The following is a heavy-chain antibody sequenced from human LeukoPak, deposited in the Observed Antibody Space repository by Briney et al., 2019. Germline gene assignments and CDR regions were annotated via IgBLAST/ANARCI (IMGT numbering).Heavy chain of an antibody. CDR1: SGSISSGGYY. CDR3: AGEKGYCSGGSCYGSWFDP. V-gene: IGHV4-31*03. CDR2: IYYSGST. Sequence: PSETLSLTCTVSSGSISSGGYYWSWIRQHPGKGLEWIGYIYYSGSTYYNPSLKSRVTISVDTSKNQFSLKLSSVTAADTAVYYCAGEKGYCSGGSCYGSWFDPWGQGTLVTVSS. J-gene: IGHJ5*02. D-gene: IGHD2-15*01.